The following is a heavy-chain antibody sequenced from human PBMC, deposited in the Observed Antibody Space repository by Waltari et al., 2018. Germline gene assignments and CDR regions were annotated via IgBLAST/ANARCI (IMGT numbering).Heavy chain of an antibody. CDR3: ARGRGYSVVVRGVDTGFCWFDP. J-gene: IGHJ5*02. V-gene: IGHV4-34*01. D-gene: IGHD3-10*01. CDR1: VGSFSGSY. CDR2: INHSGST. Sequence: QVQLQQWGAGLLSPSETLSLTCAVYVGSFSGSYCTWSRQPPGKGLEWMGEINHSGSTNYNPSLKGRVTISIDTPRNQFSLKLSSVTAADTAVYYCARGRGYSVVVRGVDTGFCWFDPWGQGTLVTVSS.